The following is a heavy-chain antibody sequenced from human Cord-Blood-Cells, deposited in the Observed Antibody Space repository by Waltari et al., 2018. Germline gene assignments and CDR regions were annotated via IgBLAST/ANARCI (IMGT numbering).Heavy chain of an antibody. V-gene: IGHV1-69*01. J-gene: IGHJ4*02. CDR3: ARAPSLRSSEFDY. Sequence: QVQLVQSGAEVKKPGSSVQVSCKASGGTFSSDAIRWVRQAPGQGLEWMGGIIPIFGTANDAQKFQGRVTITADESTSTAYMELSSLRSEDTAVYYCARAPSLRSSEFDYWGQGTLVTVSS. CDR2: IIPIFGTA. CDR1: GGTFSSDA. D-gene: IGHD6-6*01.